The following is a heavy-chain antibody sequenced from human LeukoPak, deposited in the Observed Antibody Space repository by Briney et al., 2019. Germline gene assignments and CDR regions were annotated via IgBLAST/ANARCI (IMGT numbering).Heavy chain of an antibody. J-gene: IGHJ4*02. V-gene: IGHV3-23*01. CDR3: AKGTSASSFSAVGY. Sequence: PGGSLRLSCAASGFTFSSYAMGWVRQAPGKGLEWISIIGDSGTGIYYADSVKGRFTVSRDDSKNTLYLRMNSLRAEDTATYYCAKGTSASSFSAVGYWGQGTLVTVSS. CDR2: IGDSGTGI. CDR1: GFTFSSYA. D-gene: IGHD2-15*01.